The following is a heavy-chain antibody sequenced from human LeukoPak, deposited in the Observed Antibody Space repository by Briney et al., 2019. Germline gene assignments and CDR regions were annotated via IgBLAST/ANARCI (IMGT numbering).Heavy chain of an antibody. J-gene: IGHJ4*02. Sequence: GGSLRLSCAASGFTFSSYSMNLVRQAPGKGLEWVSFISSSSSYIYYADSVKGRFTISRDNAKNSLYLQMNSLRAEDTAVYYCARIRTYGVTPYFDYWGQGTLVTVSS. V-gene: IGHV3-21*01. CDR3: ARIRTYGVTPYFDY. CDR1: GFTFSSYS. CDR2: ISSSSSYI. D-gene: IGHD2-21*02.